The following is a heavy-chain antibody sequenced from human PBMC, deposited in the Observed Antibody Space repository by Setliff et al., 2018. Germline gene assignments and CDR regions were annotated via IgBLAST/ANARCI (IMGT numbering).Heavy chain of an antibody. D-gene: IGHD6-19*01. J-gene: IGHJ4*02. V-gene: IGHV1-2*02. CDR2: INSNGGGT. Sequence: ASVKVSCKAVGYTFLSYGLSWVRQAPGQGLEWMGWINSNGGGTNYAQNFQGRVTMTRDTSISTVYMELSSLRFDDTAVYYCAKDQRESTGWFKLFDYWGQGVLVTVSS. CDR1: GYTFLSYG. CDR3: AKDQRESTGWFKLFDY.